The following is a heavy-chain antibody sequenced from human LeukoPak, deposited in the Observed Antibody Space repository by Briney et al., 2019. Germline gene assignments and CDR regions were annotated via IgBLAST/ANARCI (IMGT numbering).Heavy chain of an antibody. Sequence: ASVTVSFTSSGYTFTGYYIHWVRQAPGQGIEWMGLINPNSGGTNYSQRFQGRVTMTRDTSISTVYMELSRLRSDDTAVYYCARLGHGDYGFDYWGQGTLVTVSS. J-gene: IGHJ4*02. CDR2: INPNSGGT. CDR3: ARLGHGDYGFDY. D-gene: IGHD4-17*01. V-gene: IGHV1-2*02. CDR1: GYTFTGYY.